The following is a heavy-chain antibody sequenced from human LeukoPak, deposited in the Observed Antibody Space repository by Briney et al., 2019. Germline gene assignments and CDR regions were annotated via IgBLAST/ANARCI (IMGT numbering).Heavy chain of an antibody. CDR3: VRSRGYSYGYSYYFDY. J-gene: IGHJ4*02. V-gene: IGHV5-51*01. CDR2: IYPGDSET. D-gene: IGHD5-18*01. CDR1: GYSFTTNW. Sequence: GESLKISCKGSGYSFTTNWIGWVRQMPGKGLEWMGVIYPGDSETRYSPSFQGQFTISADKSISTAYLQWSSLKASDTAMYYCVRSRGYSYGYSYYFDYWGQGTLVTVSS.